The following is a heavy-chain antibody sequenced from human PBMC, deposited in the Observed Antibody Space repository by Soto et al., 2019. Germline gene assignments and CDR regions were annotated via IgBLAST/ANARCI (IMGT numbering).Heavy chain of an antibody. CDR1: GFTFSSYA. V-gene: IGHV3-23*01. CDR3: AKGRRGGVTTFDY. Sequence: HPGGSLRLSCAASGFTFSSYAMSWVRQAPGKGLEWVSAISGSGGSTYYADSVKGRFTISRDNSKNTLYLQMNSLRAEDTAVYYCAKGRRGGVTTFDYWGQGTLVTVSS. J-gene: IGHJ4*02. CDR2: ISGSGGST. D-gene: IGHD4-17*01.